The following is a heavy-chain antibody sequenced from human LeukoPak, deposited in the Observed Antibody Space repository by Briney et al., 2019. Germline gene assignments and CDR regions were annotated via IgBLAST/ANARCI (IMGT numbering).Heavy chain of an antibody. V-gene: IGHV3-23*01. J-gene: IGHJ4*02. D-gene: IGHD6-6*01. CDR3: ARDPAAHPAFDY. Sequence: GGSLRLSCAASGFIFSTYAMSWVRQAPGKGLEWVSGISGSGGSTYYADSVKGRFTISRDSSKNTLYLQMNSLRAEDTAVYYCARDPAAHPAFDYWGQGTLVTVSS. CDR2: ISGSGGST. CDR1: GFIFSTYA.